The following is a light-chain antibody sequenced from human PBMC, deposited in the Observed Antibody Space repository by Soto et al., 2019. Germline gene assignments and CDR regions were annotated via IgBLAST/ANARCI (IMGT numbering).Light chain of an antibody. Sequence: EVVMTQSPATLSVSPGERATLSCRASQSDSSNLAWYQQKPGQAPRLLIYGASTRATGIPARFSGSGSGTEFTLTISSLQSEDFAVYYCQQYNNWPRTFGQGTNVDI. J-gene: IGKJ1*01. CDR2: GAS. V-gene: IGKV3-15*01. CDR3: QQYNNWPRT. CDR1: QSDSSN.